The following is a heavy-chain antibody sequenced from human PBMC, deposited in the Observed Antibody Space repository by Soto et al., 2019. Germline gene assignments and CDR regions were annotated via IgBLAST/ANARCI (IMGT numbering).Heavy chain of an antibody. CDR1: GGSFSSYY. CDR3: AIGVGWLHRTLDY. V-gene: IGHV4-34*01. CDR2: INHSGST. J-gene: IGHJ4*02. D-gene: IGHD5-12*01. Sequence: SETRSLTCAVYGGSFSSYYWSWIRQPPGKVLEWIGEINHSGSTNYNPTLKSRVTLSVDTSKNQFTLKLSSVTAADTAVYYCAIGVGWLHRTLDYWVQGTLVTVSS.